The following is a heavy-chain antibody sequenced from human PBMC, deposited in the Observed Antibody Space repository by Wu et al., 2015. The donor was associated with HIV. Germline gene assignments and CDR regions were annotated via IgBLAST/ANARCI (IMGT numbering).Heavy chain of an antibody. D-gene: IGHD3-22*01. Sequence: QVQLVQSGAEVKKPGASVKVSCKASGYTFTGYYMHWVRQAPGQGLEWMGWINPNSGGTNYAQKFQGRVTMTRDTSISTAYMELSRLRSDDTAVYYCARGRDSSGYGDDAFDIWGQGTMVTVSS. J-gene: IGHJ3*02. CDR3: ARGRDSSGYGDDAFDI. CDR2: INPNSGGT. CDR1: GYTFTGYY. V-gene: IGHV1-2*02.